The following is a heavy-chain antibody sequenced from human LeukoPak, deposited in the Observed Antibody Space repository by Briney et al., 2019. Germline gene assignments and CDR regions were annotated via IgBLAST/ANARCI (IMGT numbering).Heavy chain of an antibody. D-gene: IGHD6-13*01. CDR2: ISGSGGST. CDR1: GFTFSSYA. Sequence: GGSLRLSCAASGFTFSSYAMSWVRQAPGKGLEWVSAISGSGGSTYYADSVKGRFTISRDNSKNTLYLQMNSLRAEDTAVYYCAKDGEQQLIRGYFDYWGQGALVTVSS. CDR3: AKDGEQQLIRGYFDY. J-gene: IGHJ4*02. V-gene: IGHV3-23*01.